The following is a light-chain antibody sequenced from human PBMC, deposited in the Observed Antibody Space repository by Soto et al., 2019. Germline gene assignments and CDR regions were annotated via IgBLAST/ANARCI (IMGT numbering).Light chain of an antibody. CDR2: WAS. CDR1: QNMLYSSNNKNY. J-gene: IGKJ2*01. V-gene: IGKV4-1*01. Sequence: DIVMTQSPDSLAVSLGERATINCKSSQNMLYSSNNKNYLAWYQQKPGQPPKLLISWASTRASGVPDRFSGSGSGTDFTLTISSLQAEDVAVYYCLQYYKLYTFGQGTKLEI. CDR3: LQYYKLYT.